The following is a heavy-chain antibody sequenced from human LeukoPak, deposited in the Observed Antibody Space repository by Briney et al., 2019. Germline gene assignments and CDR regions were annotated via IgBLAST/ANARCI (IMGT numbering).Heavy chain of an antibody. Sequence: GGSLRLSCAASGFTSSSYWISWVRQAPGKGLQWVANIKRDGIAQYYVDSVKGRFIASRDNAKNSLHLQMNSLRAEDTAVYYCARMTAMVEAFDYWGQGTLVTVSS. V-gene: IGHV3-7*01. CDR2: IKRDGIAQ. CDR1: GFTSSSYW. J-gene: IGHJ4*02. D-gene: IGHD5-18*01. CDR3: ARMTAMVEAFDY.